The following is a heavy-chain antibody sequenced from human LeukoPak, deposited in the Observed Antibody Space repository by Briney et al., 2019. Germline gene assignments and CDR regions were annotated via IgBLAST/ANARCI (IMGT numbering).Heavy chain of an antibody. J-gene: IGHJ6*03. CDR1: GFTFSSYW. V-gene: IGHV3-7*01. CDR2: IKQDGSEK. CDR3: ARESGYSSGWYVSTFYYYYMDA. Sequence: PGGSLRLSCAASGFTFSSYWMSWVRQAPGKGLEWVANIKQDGSEKYYVDSVKGRFTISRDNAKNSLYLQMNSLRAEDTAVYYCARESGYSSGWYVSTFYYYYMDAWGKGTTVTVSS. D-gene: IGHD6-19*01.